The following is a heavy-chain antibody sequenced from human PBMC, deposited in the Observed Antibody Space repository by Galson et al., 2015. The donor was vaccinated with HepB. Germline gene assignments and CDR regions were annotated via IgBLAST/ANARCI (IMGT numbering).Heavy chain of an antibody. CDR1: GFTFSSHN. CDR2: IRGSGGNT. D-gene: IGHD5-12*01. CDR3: AKDLGPPYSGYAVFDY. Sequence: SLRLSCAASGFTFSSHNMNWIRQAPGKGPEWVSGIRGSGGNTYYADSVKGRFTISRDNSKNTLHLQMNSLRAEDTAVYYCAKDLGPPYSGYAVFDYWGLGTLVTVSS. V-gene: IGHV3-23*01. J-gene: IGHJ4*02.